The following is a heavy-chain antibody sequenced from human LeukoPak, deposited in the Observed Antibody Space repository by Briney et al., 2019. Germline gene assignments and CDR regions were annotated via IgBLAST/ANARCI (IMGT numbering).Heavy chain of an antibody. CDR1: GFTISSYW. V-gene: IGHV3-7*01. Sequence: GGSLRLSCAASGFTISSYWMNWVRQAPGKGLEWVANIKQDGSEKKYVDSVKGRFTISRDNANNALYLQMNSLRAEDTAIYFCARGVPSGVDYFDYWGQGTLVTVSS. CDR3: ARGVPSGVDYFDY. J-gene: IGHJ4*02. CDR2: IKQDGSEK. D-gene: IGHD3-10*01.